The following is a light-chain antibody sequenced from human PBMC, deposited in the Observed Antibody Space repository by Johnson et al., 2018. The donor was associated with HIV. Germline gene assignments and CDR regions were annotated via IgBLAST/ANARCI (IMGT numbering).Light chain of an antibody. J-gene: IGLJ1*01. Sequence: QSVLTQPPSLSAAPGQKVTISCSGSSSDIGNNYVSWYQHLPGTAPKLLIYENNKRPSGIPDRFSGSKSGTSATLGITGLQTGDEADYYCGTWDSSLSAGVFGTGTKVTVL. CDR1: SSDIGNNY. CDR3: GTWDSSLSAGV. V-gene: IGLV1-51*01. CDR2: ENN.